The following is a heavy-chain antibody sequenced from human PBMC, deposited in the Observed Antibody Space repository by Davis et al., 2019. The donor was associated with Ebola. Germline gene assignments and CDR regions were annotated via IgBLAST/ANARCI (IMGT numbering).Heavy chain of an antibody. D-gene: IGHD3-10*01. CDR3: CGHLWFGPFDY. Sequence: GGSLRLSCAASGFTFSSYASGSGGSTNYADSVKGRFTISRDNSKNTLYLQMNSLRAEDTAVYYCCGHLWFGPFDYWGQGTLVTVSS. J-gene: IGHJ4*02. CDR2: GSGGST. V-gene: IGHV3-23*01. CDR1: GFTFSSYA.